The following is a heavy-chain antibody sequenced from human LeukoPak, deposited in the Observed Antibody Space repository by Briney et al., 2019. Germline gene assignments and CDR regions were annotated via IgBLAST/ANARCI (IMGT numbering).Heavy chain of an antibody. Sequence: GGSLQISFHAAGFTFTNYWIAWGRRLAGKGGEWMGIVHAGDSDARYSASFQDEVTISADKSISTAYLQWNSLRASDSAMYFCARFGYSTSLDFYLDVWGRGTLVAVSS. D-gene: IGHD6-13*01. J-gene: IGHJ2*01. CDR2: VHAGDSDA. CDR1: GFTFTNYW. CDR3: ARFGYSTSLDFYLDV. V-gene: IGHV5-51*01.